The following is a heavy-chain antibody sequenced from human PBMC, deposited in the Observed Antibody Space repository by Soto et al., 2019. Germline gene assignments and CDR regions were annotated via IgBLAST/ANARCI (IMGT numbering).Heavy chain of an antibody. CDR2: IRKDGSEK. D-gene: IGHD6-19*01. Sequence: EVQLVESGGGLVQPGGSLRLSCAASGFSISSYWMNWVRQAPGKGLEWVAIIRKDGSEKYYVDSVKGRFTISRDNAKNSLYLQMNSPRVDDAAVYYCAGGSGWLSDYWGRGTLVTVSS. CDR1: GFSISSYW. V-gene: IGHV3-7*03. J-gene: IGHJ4*02. CDR3: AGGSGWLSDY.